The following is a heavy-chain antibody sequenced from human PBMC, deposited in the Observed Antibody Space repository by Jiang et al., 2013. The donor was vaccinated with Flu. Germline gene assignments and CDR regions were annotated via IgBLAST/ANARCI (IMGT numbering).Heavy chain of an antibody. CDR3: ARYCTGGVCYYDAFDI. D-gene: IGHD2-8*02. J-gene: IGHJ3*02. CDR2: IYHSGST. CDR1: GYSISSGYY. V-gene: IGHV4-38-2*02. Sequence: LLKPSETLSLTCTVSGYSISSGYYWGWIRQPPGKGLEWIGSIYHSGSTYYNPSLKSRVTISVDTSKNQFSLKLSSVTAADTAVYYCARYCTGGVCYYDAFDIWGQGTLVTVSS.